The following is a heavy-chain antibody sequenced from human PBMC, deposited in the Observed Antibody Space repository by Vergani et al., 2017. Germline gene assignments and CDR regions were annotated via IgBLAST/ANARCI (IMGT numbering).Heavy chain of an antibody. V-gene: IGHV4-39*07. CDR3: AREVATGNSNFDY. Sequence: QLQLQESGPGLVKPSETLSLTCTVSGGSISSSSYYWGWIRQPPGKGLEWIGSIYYSGSTNYNPSLKRRVTISVDTSKNQFTRKLRSVTAADTAVYYCAREVATGNSNFDYWGQGTLVTVSS. D-gene: IGHD2/OR15-2a*01. J-gene: IGHJ4*02. CDR1: GGSISSSSYY. CDR2: IYYSGST.